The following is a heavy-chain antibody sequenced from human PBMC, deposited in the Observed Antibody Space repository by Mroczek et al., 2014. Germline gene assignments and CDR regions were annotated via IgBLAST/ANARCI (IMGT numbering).Heavy chain of an antibody. D-gene: IGHD3-22*01. CDR3: ARIPAENYDSSGNILGGXAFDI. CDR1: GFSLSNARMG. Sequence: QVTLKESGPVLVKPTETLTLTCTVSGFSLSNARMGVSWIRQPPGKALEWLAHIFSNDEKSYSTSLKSRLTISKDTSKSQVVLTMTNMDPVDTATYYCARIPAENYDSSGNILGGXAFDIWGQGTMVTVSS. J-gene: IGHJ3*02. CDR2: IFSNDEK. V-gene: IGHV2-26*01.